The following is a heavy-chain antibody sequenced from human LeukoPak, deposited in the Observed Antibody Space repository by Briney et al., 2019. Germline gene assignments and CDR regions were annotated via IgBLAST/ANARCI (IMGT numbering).Heavy chain of an antibody. CDR2: INPNSGGT. CDR1: GYTFTGYY. CDR3: ARSIAVAGTPTWFDP. V-gene: IGHV1-2*02. D-gene: IGHD6-19*01. Sequence: ASVKVSCKASGYTFTGYYMHWVRQAPGQGLEWMGWINPNSGGTNYAQKFQGRVTMTRDTSISTAYMELSRLRSDDTAVYYCARSIAVAGTPTWFDPWGQGTLVTVSS. J-gene: IGHJ5*02.